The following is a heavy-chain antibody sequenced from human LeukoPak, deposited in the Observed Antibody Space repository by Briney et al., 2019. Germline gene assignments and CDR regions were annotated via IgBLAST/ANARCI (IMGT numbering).Heavy chain of an antibody. D-gene: IGHD3-9*01. CDR3: ARASGRYFDWLQGPFDY. CDR2: IYYSGST. V-gene: IGHV4-39*07. J-gene: IGHJ4*02. CDR1: GGPIDHMNYY. Sequence: SETLSLTCTVSGGPIDHMNYYWGWIRRAPGKGLEWIGSIYYSGSTYYNPSLKSRVTMLIDTSKTQFSLNLNSVTAAETAVYFCARASGRYFDWLQGPFDYWGQGSLVTVSS.